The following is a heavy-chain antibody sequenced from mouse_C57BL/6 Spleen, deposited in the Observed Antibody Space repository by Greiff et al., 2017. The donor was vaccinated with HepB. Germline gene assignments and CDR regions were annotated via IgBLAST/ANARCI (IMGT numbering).Heavy chain of an antibody. CDR3: ASSYDYDGPWFAY. J-gene: IGHJ3*01. V-gene: IGHV3-6*01. Sequence: DVKLQESGPGLVKPSQSLSLTCSVTGYSITSGYYWNWIRQFPGNKLEWMGYISYDGSNNYNPSLKNRISITRDTSKNQFFLKLNSVTTEDTATYYCASSYDYDGPWFAYWGQGTLVTVSA. D-gene: IGHD2-4*01. CDR2: ISYDGSN. CDR1: GYSITSGYY.